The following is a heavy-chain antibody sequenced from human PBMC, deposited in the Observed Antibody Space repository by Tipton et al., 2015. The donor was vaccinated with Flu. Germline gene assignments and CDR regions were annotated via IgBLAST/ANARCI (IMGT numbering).Heavy chain of an antibody. J-gene: IGHJ3*01. CDR3: ARDKGGGTYAFDV. CDR2: IYPAGGGI. D-gene: IGHD1-1*01. V-gene: IGHV1-46*01. Sequence: QVQLVQSGAEVKKPGASVKVSCKASGYTFTSYNMHWVRQAPGQGLEWMGIIYPAGGGISYAQKFQGRVIMTRDKSTGTVHMELSSLRSDDTAMYYCARDKGGGTYAFDVWGQATIVTVSS. CDR1: GYTFTSYN.